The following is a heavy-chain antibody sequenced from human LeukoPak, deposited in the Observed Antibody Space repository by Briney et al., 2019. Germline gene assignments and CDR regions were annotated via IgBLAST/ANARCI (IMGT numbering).Heavy chain of an antibody. CDR2: IFHGGST. J-gene: IGHJ4*02. Sequence: PSETLSLTCTVSGYSISSGYYWGWIRQSPGKGLEWIGSIFHGGSTYYNPSLRSRVIVSVDTSKNQFSLKLSSVTAADTAVYYCARLDLTYYDILTGYYFVRSDGWGFDYWGQGTLVTVSS. CDR1: GYSISSGYY. CDR3: ARLDLTYYDILTGYYFVRSDGWGFDY. V-gene: IGHV4-38-2*02. D-gene: IGHD3-9*01.